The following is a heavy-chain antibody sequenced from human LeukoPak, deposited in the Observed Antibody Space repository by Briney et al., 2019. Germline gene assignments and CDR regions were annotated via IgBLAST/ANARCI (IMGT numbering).Heavy chain of an antibody. CDR2: IIPIFGTA. V-gene: IGHV1-69*05. J-gene: IGHJ4*02. CDR1: GGTFSSYA. D-gene: IGHD5-18*01. CDR3: ARVVYSYGYDY. Sequence: SVKVSCKASGGTFSSYAISWVRQAPGQGLEWKGRIIPIFGTANYAQKFQGRVTITTDESTSTAYMELSSLRSEDTAVYYCARVVYSYGYDYWGQGTLVTVSS.